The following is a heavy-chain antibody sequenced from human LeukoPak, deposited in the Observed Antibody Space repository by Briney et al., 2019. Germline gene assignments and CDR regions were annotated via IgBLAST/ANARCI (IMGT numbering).Heavy chain of an antibody. D-gene: IGHD3-9*01. J-gene: IGHJ4*02. CDR3: AKLGDILTGYPYYFDY. CDR1: GFTFSSYG. Sequence: GGSLRLSCAASGFTFSSYGMHWVRQAPGKGLEWVAFIRYDGSNKYYADSVKGRFTISRDNSKNTLYLQMNSLRAEDTAVYYCAKLGDILTGYPYYFDYWGQGTLVTVSS. V-gene: IGHV3-30*02. CDR2: IRYDGSNK.